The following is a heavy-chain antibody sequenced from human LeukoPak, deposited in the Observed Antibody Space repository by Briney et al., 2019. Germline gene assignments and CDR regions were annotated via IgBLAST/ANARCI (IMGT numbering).Heavy chain of an antibody. D-gene: IGHD6-19*01. CDR2: ISGSGGST. CDR1: GFTFSSYA. Sequence: GGSLRLSCAASGFTFSSYAMSWVRQAPGKGLEWVSAISGSGGSTYYADSVKGRFTISRDNSKNTLYLQMNSLRAEDTAVYYCARSLHSWQWRYFDYWGQGTLVTVSS. CDR3: ARSLHSWQWRYFDY. V-gene: IGHV3-23*01. J-gene: IGHJ4*02.